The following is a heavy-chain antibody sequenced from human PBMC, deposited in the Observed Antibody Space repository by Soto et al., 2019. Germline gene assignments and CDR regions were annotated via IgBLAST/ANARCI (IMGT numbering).Heavy chain of an antibody. V-gene: IGHV1-8*01. CDR1: GYTFTSYD. D-gene: IGHD2-15*01. CDR3: ARDLGYCSGGSCRNWFDP. J-gene: IGHJ5*02. Sequence: ASVKVSCKASGYTFTSYDINWGRQATGQGPEWMGWMDPNSGKTDYAQKFQGRVTMTRDTSISTAYLELSSLTSDDTAVYYCARDLGYCSGGSCRNWFDPWGQGTLVTVSS. CDR2: MDPNSGKT.